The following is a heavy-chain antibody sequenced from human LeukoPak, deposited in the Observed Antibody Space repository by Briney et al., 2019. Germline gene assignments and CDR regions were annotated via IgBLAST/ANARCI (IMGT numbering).Heavy chain of an antibody. CDR1: GYTLTELS. J-gene: IGHJ4*02. CDR2: FDPEDGET. Sequence: ASLKVFCKVSGYTLTELSMHWVRQAPGKGLEWLGRFDPEDGETIYAQRFQGRVTMTENTSTNTAYMELSSLRSADSAVYYCATGRLGEYYEDSSGYFAYWGQGTLVT. CDR3: ATGRLGEYYEDSSGYFAY. D-gene: IGHD3-22*01. V-gene: IGHV1-24*01.